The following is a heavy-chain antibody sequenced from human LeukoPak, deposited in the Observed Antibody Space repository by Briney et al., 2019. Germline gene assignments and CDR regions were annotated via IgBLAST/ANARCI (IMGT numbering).Heavy chain of an antibody. D-gene: IGHD3-22*01. CDR3: APARPPLLPFDY. CDR2: INPNSGGT. Sequence: ASVKVSCKASGYTFTGYYMHWVRQAPGQGLEWMGWINPNSGGTNYAQKFQGRVTMTRDASISTAYMELSRLRSDDTAVYYCAPARPPLLPFDYWGQGTLVTVSS. J-gene: IGHJ4*02. V-gene: IGHV1-2*02. CDR1: GYTFTGYY.